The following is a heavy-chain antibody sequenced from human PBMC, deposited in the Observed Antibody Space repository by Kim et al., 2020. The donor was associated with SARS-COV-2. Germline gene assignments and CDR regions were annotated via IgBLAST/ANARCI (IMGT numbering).Heavy chain of an antibody. J-gene: IGHJ3*02. V-gene: IGHV4-59*01. Sequence: SETLSLTCTVSGGSISSYYWSWIRQPPGKGLEWIGYIYYSGSTNYNPSLKSRVTISVDTSKNQFSLKLSSVTAADTAVYYCARGGGIEYYYDSSGNGFDIWGQGTMVTVSS. D-gene: IGHD3-22*01. CDR3: ARGGGIEYYYDSSGNGFDI. CDR1: GGSISSYY. CDR2: IYYSGST.